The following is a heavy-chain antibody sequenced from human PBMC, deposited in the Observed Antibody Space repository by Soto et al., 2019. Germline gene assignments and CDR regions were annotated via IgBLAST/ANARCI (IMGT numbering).Heavy chain of an antibody. CDR1: GYTFTSYG. V-gene: IGHV1-18*03. D-gene: IGHD1-7*01. J-gene: IGHJ4*02. CDR2: ISAYNGNT. Sequence: ASVKVSCKASGYTFTSYGISWVRQAPGQGLEWMGWISAYNGNTNYAQKLQGRVTMTTDTSTSTAYMELRSLRSDDMAVYDCARDGLELLPGEFDYWGQGTLVTVSS. CDR3: ARDGLELLPGEFDY.